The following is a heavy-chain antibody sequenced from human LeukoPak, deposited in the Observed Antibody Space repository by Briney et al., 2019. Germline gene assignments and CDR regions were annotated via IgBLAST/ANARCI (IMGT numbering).Heavy chain of an antibody. CDR3: ARDPPPHIVVVTAVPELGSY. D-gene: IGHD2-21*02. CDR1: GYTFTSYY. J-gene: IGHJ4*02. V-gene: IGHV1-46*01. Sequence: ASVKVSCNASGYTFTSYYMHWLRQAAGQGLECLGIINPSGGSTSYAQKFQGRVTMPRDTSTSTVYIELSSLRSEDTAVYYCARDPPPHIVVVTAVPELGSYWGQGTLVTVSS. CDR2: INPSGGST.